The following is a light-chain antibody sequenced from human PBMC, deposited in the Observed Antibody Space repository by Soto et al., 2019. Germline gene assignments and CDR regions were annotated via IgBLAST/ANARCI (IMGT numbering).Light chain of an antibody. Sequence: EIVLTQSPATLSLSPGERATLSCRASESVNDYLAWYQQKPGQAPRLLICGASNRASGIPVRFSGSGSGTDFTLTISSLEPEDFAVYYCQHRGRWPRTFGQGTKLEI. CDR1: ESVNDY. V-gene: IGKV3-11*01. CDR2: GAS. CDR3: QHRGRWPRT. J-gene: IGKJ2*01.